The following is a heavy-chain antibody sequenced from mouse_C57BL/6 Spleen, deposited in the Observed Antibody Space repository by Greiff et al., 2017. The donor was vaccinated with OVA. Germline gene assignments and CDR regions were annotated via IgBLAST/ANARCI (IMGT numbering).Heavy chain of an antibody. V-gene: IGHV5-16*01. CDR2: INYDGSST. Sequence: EVHLVESEGGLVQPGSSMKLSCTASGFTFTDYYMAWVRQVPETGLEWVANINYDGSSTYYLDSLKSRFIISRDNARNILYLQMSRLKSEDTATYDCAEDHYYGGSDNAMDYWGQGTSVTVSS. J-gene: IGHJ4*01. CDR3: AEDHYYGGSDNAMDY. CDR1: GFTFTDYY. D-gene: IGHD1-1*01.